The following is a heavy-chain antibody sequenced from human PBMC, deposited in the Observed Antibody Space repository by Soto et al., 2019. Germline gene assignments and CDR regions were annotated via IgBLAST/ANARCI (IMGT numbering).Heavy chain of an antibody. J-gene: IGHJ4*02. Sequence: EVQLLESGGGLVQPGGSLRLSCAASGFTFNSYTMSWVRQAPGKGLEWVSAFSGRGGGTYYADSVKGRFTISRDNSQNTLSLQMNGLRAEDTAVYYCAKDVLEHSSSWYYFFASWGQGTLVTVSS. CDR3: AKDVLEHSSSWYYFFAS. CDR1: GFTFNSYT. V-gene: IGHV3-23*01. CDR2: FSGRGGGT. D-gene: IGHD6-13*01.